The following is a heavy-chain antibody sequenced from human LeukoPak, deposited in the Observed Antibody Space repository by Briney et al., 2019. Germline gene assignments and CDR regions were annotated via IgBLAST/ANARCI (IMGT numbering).Heavy chain of an antibody. CDR1: GFTFSNAW. CDR3: TTSVIARGYDAFDI. D-gene: IGHD2-21*01. V-gene: IGHV3-15*01. J-gene: IGHJ3*02. CDR2: IKSKTDGGTT. Sequence: KPGGSLRLSCAASGFTFSNAWMSWVRQAPGKGLEWVGRIKSKTDGGTTDYAAPVKGRFTISRDDSKNTLYLQTNSLKTEDTAVYYCTTSVIARGYDAFDIWGQGTMVTVSS.